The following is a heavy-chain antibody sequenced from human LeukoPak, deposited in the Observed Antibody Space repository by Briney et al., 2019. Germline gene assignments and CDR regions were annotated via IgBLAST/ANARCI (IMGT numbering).Heavy chain of an antibody. Sequence: GGSLRLSCAASGLTFSSYSMNWVREAPGKGLEWVSYISSSSSYTNYADSVKGRFTISRDNAKNSLYLQMNSLRAEDTAVYYCAKARLRNDAFDIWGQGTRVTVSS. CDR3: AKARLRNDAFDI. D-gene: IGHD4-17*01. J-gene: IGHJ3*02. V-gene: IGHV3-21*05. CDR1: GLTFSSYS. CDR2: ISSSSSYT.